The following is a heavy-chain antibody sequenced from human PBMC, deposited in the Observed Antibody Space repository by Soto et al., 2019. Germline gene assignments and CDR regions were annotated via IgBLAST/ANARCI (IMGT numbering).Heavy chain of an antibody. J-gene: IGHJ5*02. D-gene: IGHD6-25*01. V-gene: IGHV4-31*03. CDR2: IYHRGST. Sequence: QVQLQESGPGLVKPSQTLSLTCTVSGGSISSGGYYWSWIRQHPGKGLEWIGYIYHRGSTYYNPSLQSRVTISVDTSKNQFSLKLSSVTVADTDVYYCAREAAGIRDWFDPWGQGTLVTVSS. CDR3: AREAAGIRDWFDP. CDR1: GGSISSGGYY.